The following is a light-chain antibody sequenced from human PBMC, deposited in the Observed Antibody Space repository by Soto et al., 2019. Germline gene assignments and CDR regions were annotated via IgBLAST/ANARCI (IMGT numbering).Light chain of an antibody. CDR1: QGISSY. J-gene: IGKJ1*01. CDR3: QQYYSYPET. CDR2: AAS. Sequence: AIRMTQSPSSFSASTGDRVTITWRASQGISSYLAWYQQKPGKAPKLLIYAASTLQSGVPSRFSGSGYGTDFTLTISCLQSEDFATYYCQQYYSYPETFGQGTKVEIK. V-gene: IGKV1-8*01.